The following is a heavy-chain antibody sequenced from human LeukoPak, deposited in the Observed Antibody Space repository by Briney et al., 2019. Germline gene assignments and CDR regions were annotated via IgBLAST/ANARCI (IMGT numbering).Heavy chain of an antibody. D-gene: IGHD3-22*01. V-gene: IGHV3-30-3*01. CDR2: ISYDGSNK. CDR3: ARSSGYYLNYFDY. Sequence: PGRSLRLSCAASGFTFSSYAMHWVRQAPGKGEEGVAVISYDGSNKYYADSVKGRFTISRDNSKNTLYLQMNSLRAEDTAVYYCARSSGYYLNYFDYWGQGTLVTVSS. J-gene: IGHJ4*02. CDR1: GFTFSSYA.